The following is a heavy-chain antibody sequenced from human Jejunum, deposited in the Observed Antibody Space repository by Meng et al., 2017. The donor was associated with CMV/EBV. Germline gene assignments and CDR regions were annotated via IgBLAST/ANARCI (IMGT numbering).Heavy chain of an antibody. J-gene: IGHJ4*02. CDR2: IYRGDDK. CDR3: AHFVGGYYPSRPDY. V-gene: IGHV2-5*02. Sequence: QITLKESGPTLVKPXXTLTLTXSFSGFSPSTSGEGVGWIRQPPGKALEWLALIYRGDDKRYSPSLNSRLTIAKDTSKNEVVLTLTNMGPIDTGTYYCAHFVGGYYPSRPDYWGQGTLVTVYS. CDR1: GFSPSTSGEG. D-gene: IGHD1-26*01.